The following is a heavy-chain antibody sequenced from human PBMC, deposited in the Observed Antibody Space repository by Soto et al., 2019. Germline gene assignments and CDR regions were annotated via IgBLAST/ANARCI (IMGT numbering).Heavy chain of an antibody. CDR1: GFTFSSYA. CDR3: ARVRWELLRGMDV. J-gene: IGHJ6*02. Sequence: GGSLRLSCAAPGFTFSSYAMHWVRQAPGKGLEWVAVISYDGSNKYYADSVKGRFTISRDNSKNTLYLQMNSLRAEDTAVYYCARVRWELLRGMDVWGQGTTVTVSS. V-gene: IGHV3-30-3*01. D-gene: IGHD1-26*01. CDR2: ISYDGSNK.